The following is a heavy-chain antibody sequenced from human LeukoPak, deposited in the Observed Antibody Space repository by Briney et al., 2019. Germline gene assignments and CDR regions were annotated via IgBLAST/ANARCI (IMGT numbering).Heavy chain of an antibody. V-gene: IGHV1-8*02. J-gene: IGHJ4*02. D-gene: IGHD3-3*01. CDR3: ARRGLDSDTIFGVVQFDY. CDR2: MNPNSSNT. Sequence: ASVKVSCKASGYTFTSYDINWVRQATGQGLEWMGWMNPNSSNTGYAQKFQGRVTMTRNTSISTAYMELSSLRSEDTAVYYCARRGLDSDTIFGVVQFDYWGQGTLVTVSS. CDR1: GYTFTSYD.